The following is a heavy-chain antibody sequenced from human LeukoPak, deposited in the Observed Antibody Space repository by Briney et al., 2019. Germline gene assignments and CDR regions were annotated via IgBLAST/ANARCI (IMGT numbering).Heavy chain of an antibody. Sequence: EASVKVSCKASGYTFTSYYMHWVRQAPGQGLAWMGIINPSGGSTSYAQKFQGRVTMTRDTSISTAYMELTRLRSDDTAVYYCARVTGQNNDAFDIWGQGTMVTVSS. CDR2: INPSGGST. D-gene: IGHD2-8*02. V-gene: IGHV1-46*01. CDR3: ARVTGQNNDAFDI. J-gene: IGHJ3*02. CDR1: GYTFTSYY.